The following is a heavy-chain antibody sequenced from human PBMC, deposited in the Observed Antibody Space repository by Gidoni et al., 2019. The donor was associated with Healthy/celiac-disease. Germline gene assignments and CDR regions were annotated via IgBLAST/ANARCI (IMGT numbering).Heavy chain of an antibody. V-gene: IGHV3-9*01. D-gene: IGHD2-2*01. CDR3: AKGRSPYCSTTSCFTGLDY. CDR1: GFTFDDYA. CDR2: ISWNSGSI. J-gene: IGHJ4*02. Sequence: EVQLVESGGGLVQPGRSLRLSCAASGFTFDDYAMHWVRKAPGKGLGWFSSISWNSGSIGYADSVKGRFTISRDNAKNSLFLQMNSLRAEDTALYYCAKGRSPYCSTTSCFTGLDYWGQGTLVTVSS.